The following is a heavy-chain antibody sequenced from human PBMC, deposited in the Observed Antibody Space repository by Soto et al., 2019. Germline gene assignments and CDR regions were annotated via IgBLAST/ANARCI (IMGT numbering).Heavy chain of an antibody. Sequence: EVQLVESGGGLVKPGGSLRLSCAASGFTFSSYSMNLVRQAPGEGLEWVSSITTYSTSIYYADSVKGRFTISRDNAKNSLFLQMNSLRAEDTAVYYCARGYGDYIPDAFNIWGQGTMVTVSS. CDR2: ITTYSTSI. CDR1: GFTFSSYS. V-gene: IGHV3-21*01. D-gene: IGHD4-17*01. CDR3: ARGYGDYIPDAFNI. J-gene: IGHJ3*02.